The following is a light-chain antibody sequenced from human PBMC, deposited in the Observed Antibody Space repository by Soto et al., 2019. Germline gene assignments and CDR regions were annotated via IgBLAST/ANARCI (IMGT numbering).Light chain of an antibody. V-gene: IGKV1-39*01. CDR1: QSISNY. Sequence: DIQMTQSPSSLSVSVGDRVTITCRASQSISNYLNWYQQKPGKAPNLLIYAASTLQSGVPSRFSGSGSGTDFTLTISSLQPEDFATYYCQQGYSTPKTFGQGTKVEFE. J-gene: IGKJ1*01. CDR2: AAS. CDR3: QQGYSTPKT.